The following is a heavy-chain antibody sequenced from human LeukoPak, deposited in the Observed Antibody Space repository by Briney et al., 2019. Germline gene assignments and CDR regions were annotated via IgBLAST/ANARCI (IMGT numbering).Heavy chain of an antibody. D-gene: IGHD3-10*01. V-gene: IGHV4-34*01. Sequence: PSETPSLTCAVYGGSFSGYYWSWIRQPPGKGLEWIGEINHSGSTNYNPSLKSRVTISVDTSKNQFSLKLSSVTAADTAVYYCARLMGSGSYLDYWGQGTLVTVSS. CDR2: INHSGST. CDR3: ARLMGSGSYLDY. J-gene: IGHJ4*02. CDR1: GGSFSGYY.